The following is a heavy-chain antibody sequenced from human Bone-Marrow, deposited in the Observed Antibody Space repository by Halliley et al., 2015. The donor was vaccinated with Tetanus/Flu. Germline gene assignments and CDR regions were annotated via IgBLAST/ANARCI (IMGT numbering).Heavy chain of an antibody. CDR2: IYPGDSDA. CDR1: GYTFTNYW. D-gene: IGHD1-26*01. Sequence: VQLVQSGAEVKEPGESLKISCKVSGYTFTNYWIGWVRQMPGKGLEWMGIIYPGDSDATYSPSFQGQVTISADKSISTAYLQWSSRRASDTAMYYCARLMATGSYAYFDYWGQGTLVTVSS. CDR3: ARLMATGSYAYFDY. J-gene: IGHJ4*02. V-gene: IGHV5-51*03.